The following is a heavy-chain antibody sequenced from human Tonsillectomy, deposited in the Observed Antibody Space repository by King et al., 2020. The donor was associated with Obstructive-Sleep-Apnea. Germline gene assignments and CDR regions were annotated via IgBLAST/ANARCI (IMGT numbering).Heavy chain of an antibody. CDR1: GFTFSTYG. J-gene: IGHJ6*02. V-gene: IGHV3-33*06. CDR3: AKDINSRGWYGMAV. CDR2: IWNDGGNK. Sequence: VQLVESGGGVVQPGRSLRLSCAASGFTFSTYGMHWVRQPPGKGLEWVALIWNDGGNKYYLESVKGRFTISRDNSKNTLYLQMNSLRDEDTAVYYCAKDINSRGWYGMAVWGQGTTVTVPS. D-gene: IGHD6-19*01.